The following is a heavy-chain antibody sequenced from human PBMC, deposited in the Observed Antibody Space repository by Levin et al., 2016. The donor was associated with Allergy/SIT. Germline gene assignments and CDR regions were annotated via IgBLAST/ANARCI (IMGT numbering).Heavy chain of an antibody. Sequence: PGKALEFLARIDWDHDKYYNRSLKTRLTISKDTSKNQVVLTMTNMDPVDTATYYCARTTIAGLAYFMDVWGPGTTVTVSS. CDR2: IDWDHDK. J-gene: IGHJ6*02. D-gene: IGHD6-13*01. CDR3: ARTTIAGLAYFMDV. V-gene: IGHV2-70*11.